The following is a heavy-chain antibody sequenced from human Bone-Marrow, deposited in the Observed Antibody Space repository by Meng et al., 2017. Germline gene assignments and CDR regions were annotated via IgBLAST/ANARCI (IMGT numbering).Heavy chain of an antibody. D-gene: IGHD4-11*01. V-gene: IGHV4-34*01. CDR1: GGSFSDYY. CDR2: INHSGST. Sequence: GELQQWGAGLLKPWETLSLTCVVSGGSFSDYYWSWIRQPPGKGLEWIGEINHSGSTNYNPSLESRATISVDTSQNNLSLKLSSVTAADSAVYYCARGPTTMAHDFDYWGQGTLVTVSS. CDR3: ARGPTTMAHDFDY. J-gene: IGHJ4*02.